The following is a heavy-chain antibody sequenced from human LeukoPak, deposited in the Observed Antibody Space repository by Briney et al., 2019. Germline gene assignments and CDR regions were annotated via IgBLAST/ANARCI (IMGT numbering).Heavy chain of an antibody. J-gene: IGHJ4*02. V-gene: IGHV3-23*01. CDR1: GFTFSSYA. D-gene: IGHD4-11*01. CDR3: AKEPEYDYSNSYFDY. CDR2: ISGSGGST. Sequence: GGSLRLSCAASGFTFSSYAMSWVRQAPGKGLEGVSVISGSGGSTYYADSVKGRFTISRGNSKNTLYLQMNSLRAADTAVYYCAKEPEYDYSNSYFDYWGQGTLVTVSS.